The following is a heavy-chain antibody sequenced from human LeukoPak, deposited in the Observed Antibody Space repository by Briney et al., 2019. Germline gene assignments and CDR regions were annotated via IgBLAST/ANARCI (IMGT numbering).Heavy chain of an antibody. CDR3: STEDKYCSGANCGKY. D-gene: IGHD2-15*01. Sequence: ASVKVSCKASGYTFTGYYLHWVRQAPGQGLEWVGWINPNSGGTNYAQKFQGRVTMTRDKSISTVYMELSSLRSDDTAVYYCSTEDKYCSGANCGKYWGQGTLVTVSS. J-gene: IGHJ4*02. V-gene: IGHV1-2*02. CDR2: INPNSGGT. CDR1: GYTFTGYY.